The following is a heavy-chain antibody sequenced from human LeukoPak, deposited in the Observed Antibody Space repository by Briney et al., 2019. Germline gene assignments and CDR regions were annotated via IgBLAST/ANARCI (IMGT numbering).Heavy chain of an antibody. J-gene: IGHJ4*02. V-gene: IGHV3-11*01. CDR3: AKDWIVAWYGEFDY. Sequence: GGSLRLSCAASGFTFSDYYMSWIRQAPGKGLEWVSYISSSGSTIYYADSVKGRFTISRDNSKNTLYLQMNSLRAEDTAVYYCAKDWIVAWYGEFDYWGQGTLVTVSS. CDR1: GFTFSDYY. D-gene: IGHD4-17*01. CDR2: ISSSGSTI.